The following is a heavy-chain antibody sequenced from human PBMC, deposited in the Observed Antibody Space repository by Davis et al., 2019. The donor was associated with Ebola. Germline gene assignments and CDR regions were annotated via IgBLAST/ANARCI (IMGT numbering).Heavy chain of an antibody. CDR3: ARDVLGLYGMDL. D-gene: IGHD6-19*01. Sequence: GESLKISCAASGFTFSSYAMNWVRQAPGKGLEWVANIKQDGSEKNYVDSVRGRFIISRDNAKNSLYLQINSLRAEDTAVYYCARDVLGLYGMDLWGQGTTVTVSS. J-gene: IGHJ6*02. CDR2: IKQDGSEK. V-gene: IGHV3-7*03. CDR1: GFTFSSYA.